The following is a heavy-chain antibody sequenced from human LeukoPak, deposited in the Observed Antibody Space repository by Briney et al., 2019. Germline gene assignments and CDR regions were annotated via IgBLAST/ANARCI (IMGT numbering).Heavy chain of an antibody. CDR3: ARGALRQPDYFDY. D-gene: IGHD1-14*01. Sequence: PSETLSLTCTVSGGSISSGDYYWSWIRQPPGKGLEWIGYIYYSGSTYYNPSLKSRVTISVDTSKNQFSLKLSSVTAADTAVYYCARGALRQPDYFDYWGQGTLVTVSS. V-gene: IGHV4-30-4*02. J-gene: IGHJ4*02. CDR2: IYYSGST. CDR1: GGSISSGDYY.